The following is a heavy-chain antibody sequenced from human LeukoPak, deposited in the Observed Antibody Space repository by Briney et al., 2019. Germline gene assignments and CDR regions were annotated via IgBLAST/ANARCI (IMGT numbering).Heavy chain of an antibody. CDR1: GFTFSSYW. D-gene: IGHD3-3*01. Sequence: QPGASLRLSCAASGFTFSSYWMHWVRQAPGKGLVWVSRNGTTTNYADSVKGRFTISRDNAKNTLYLQMNSLRAEDTAVYYCGRDLMSGYWGQGTLVTVSS. CDR2: NGTTT. CDR3: GRDLMSGY. V-gene: IGHV3-74*01. J-gene: IGHJ4*02.